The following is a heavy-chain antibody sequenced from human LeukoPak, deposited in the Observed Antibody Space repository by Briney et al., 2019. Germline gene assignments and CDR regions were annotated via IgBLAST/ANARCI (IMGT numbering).Heavy chain of an antibody. CDR2: ISYDGSNK. CDR1: GFTFSSYA. J-gene: IGHJ4*02. CDR3: ARGEYSSGWPFDY. Sequence: PGRSLRLSWAASGFTFSSYAMHWVRQAPGKGLEWVAVISYDGSNKYYADSVKGRFTISRDNSKNTLYLQMNSLRAEDTAVYYCARGEYSSGWPFDYWGQGTLVTVSS. V-gene: IGHV3-30-3*01. D-gene: IGHD6-19*01.